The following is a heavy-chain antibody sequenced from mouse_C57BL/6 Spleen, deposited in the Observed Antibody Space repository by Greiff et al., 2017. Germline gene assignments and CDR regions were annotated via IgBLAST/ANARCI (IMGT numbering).Heavy chain of an antibody. V-gene: IGHV1-53*01. Sequence: QVQLQQPGTELVKPGASVKLSCKASGYTFTSYWMHWVKQRPGQGLEWIGNINPSNGGTNYNEKFKSKATLTVDKSSSTAYMQLSSLTSEDSAVYYGARGNYDYDYSFDYWGQGTTLTVSS. CDR3: ARGNYDYDYSFDY. J-gene: IGHJ2*01. CDR1: GYTFTSYW. D-gene: IGHD2-4*01. CDR2: INPSNGGT.